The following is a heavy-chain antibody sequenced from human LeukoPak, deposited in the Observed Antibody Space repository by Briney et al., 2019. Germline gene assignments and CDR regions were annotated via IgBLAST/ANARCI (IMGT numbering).Heavy chain of an antibody. Sequence: PGGSLRLSCAASGFTVGSNYMSWVRQAPGKGLEWVSVIYSGGSTYYADSVKGRFTISRDNSKNTLYLQMNSLRAEDTAVYYCARGRRGYCSGGSCYYFDYWGQGTLVTVSS. CDR3: ARGRRGYCSGGSCYYFDY. V-gene: IGHV3-53*01. D-gene: IGHD2-15*01. CDR1: GFTVGSNY. J-gene: IGHJ4*02. CDR2: IYSGGST.